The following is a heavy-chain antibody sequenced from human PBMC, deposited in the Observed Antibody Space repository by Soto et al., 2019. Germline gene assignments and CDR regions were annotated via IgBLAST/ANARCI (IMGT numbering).Heavy chain of an antibody. CDR2: IWYDGSNK. Sequence: GGSLRLSCAASGFTFSSYGMHWVRQAPGKGLEWVAVIWYDGSNKYYADSVKGRFTISRDNSKNTLYLQMNSLRAEDTAVYYCARDTVVVVAAQLLEYYGMEVWGQGTTVTVSS. J-gene: IGHJ6*02. D-gene: IGHD2-15*01. CDR3: ARDTVVVVAAQLLEYYGMEV. CDR1: GFTFSSYG. V-gene: IGHV3-33*01.